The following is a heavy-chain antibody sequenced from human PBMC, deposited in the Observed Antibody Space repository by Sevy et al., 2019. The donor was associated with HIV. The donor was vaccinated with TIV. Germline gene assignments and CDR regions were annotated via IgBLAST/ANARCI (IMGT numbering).Heavy chain of an antibody. V-gene: IGHV3-23*01. CDR1: AFTFNTHA. CDR2: ISGPGYST. Sequence: GGSLRLSCAASAFTFNTHAMNWVRQAPGKGLEWVSVISGPGYSTHYADSVKGRFTISRDNSKNTLYLQMNSLRADDTAVYYCAKALNPALESMIEVIFPTLKGFDVWGQGTMVTVSS. CDR3: AKALNPALESMIEVIFPTLKGFDV. D-gene: IGHD3-22*01. J-gene: IGHJ3*01.